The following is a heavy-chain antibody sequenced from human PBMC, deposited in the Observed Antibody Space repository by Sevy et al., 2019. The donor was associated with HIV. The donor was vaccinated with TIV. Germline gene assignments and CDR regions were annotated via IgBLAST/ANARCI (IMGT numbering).Heavy chain of an antibody. Sequence: GGSLRLSCAASGFTFSDHYMGWVRQAPGRGLEWLGRTRNKANKYTTEYAASVKGRFTVSRDESKNSLFLQMNGLKTEDTAIYYCVRDMGATGTTYFTYWGQGTLVTVSS. D-gene: IGHD1-1*01. CDR2: TRNKANKYTT. CDR3: VRDMGATGTTYFTY. CDR1: GFTFSDHY. J-gene: IGHJ4*02. V-gene: IGHV3-72*01.